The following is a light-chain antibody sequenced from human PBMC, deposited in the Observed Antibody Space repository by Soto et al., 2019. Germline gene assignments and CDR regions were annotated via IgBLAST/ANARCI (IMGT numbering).Light chain of an antibody. V-gene: IGKV1-5*01. Sequence: DIQMTQSPSTLAASLGDRVIITCRASQTVERWMAWYQQKPGKAPKLLISHVSTLERGVPSRFRGSGSATEFTLTISGLQPDDFETYYCQQYKDYVYTFGQGTKVDIK. J-gene: IGKJ2*01. CDR3: QQYKDYVYT. CDR2: HVS. CDR1: QTVERW.